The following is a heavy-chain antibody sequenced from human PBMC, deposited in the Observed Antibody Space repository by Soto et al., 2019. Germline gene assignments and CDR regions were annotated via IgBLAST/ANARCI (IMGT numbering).Heavy chain of an antibody. V-gene: IGHV1-3*01. CDR1: GYTFTEYA. Sequence: QVQLVQSGAEVKEPGASVKVSCKASGYTFTEYAIHWVRQAPGQRLEWMGWINAGDGSTRYSKKFQGRVTITRDTSASTVYVELSSLRSEDTAMYYCVRPKPLEGFDYWGQGTLVTVSS. CDR2: INAGDGST. J-gene: IGHJ4*02. CDR3: VRPKPLEGFDY.